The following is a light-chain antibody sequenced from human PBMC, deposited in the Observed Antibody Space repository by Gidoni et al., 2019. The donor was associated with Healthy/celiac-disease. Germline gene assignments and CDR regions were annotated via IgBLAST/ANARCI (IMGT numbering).Light chain of an antibody. Sequence: EIVLTQSQATLSLSPGERATLSCRASQSVSSYLAWYQQKPGQAPRLLIYDASNRATGIPARFSGSGSGTDFTLTISSLEPEDFAVYYCQQRSNWPPKLTFGGGTKVEIK. J-gene: IGKJ4*01. CDR2: DAS. V-gene: IGKV3-11*01. CDR3: QQRSNWPPKLT. CDR1: QSVSSY.